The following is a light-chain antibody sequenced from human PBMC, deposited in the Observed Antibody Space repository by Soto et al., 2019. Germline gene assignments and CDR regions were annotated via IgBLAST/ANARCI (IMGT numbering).Light chain of an antibody. CDR1: QSVGSK. Sequence: EIVMTQSPPTLSVSPRERATRSCRASQSVGSKLAWYQQRPGQAPRLLIYDASNRATGIPARFSGSGSGTEFSLTITSLHSEDFAVHSCQQYGDWPGAFGGGTKVEIK. J-gene: IGKJ4*01. CDR3: QQYGDWPGA. V-gene: IGKV3D-15*01. CDR2: DAS.